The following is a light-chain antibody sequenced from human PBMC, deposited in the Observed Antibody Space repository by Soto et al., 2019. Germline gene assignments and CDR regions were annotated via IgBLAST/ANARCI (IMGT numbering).Light chain of an antibody. CDR3: CSYAGSSTLV. Sequence: QSALTQPASVSGSPGQSIIISCTGTRSDVGSYNLVSWYQQHPGKAPKLMIYEGSKRTSGVSNRFSGSKSGNTAFLTISGLEAEDEADYHCCSYAGSSTLVFGGGTKVTVL. J-gene: IGLJ2*01. CDR2: EGS. CDR1: RSDVGSYNL. V-gene: IGLV2-23*01.